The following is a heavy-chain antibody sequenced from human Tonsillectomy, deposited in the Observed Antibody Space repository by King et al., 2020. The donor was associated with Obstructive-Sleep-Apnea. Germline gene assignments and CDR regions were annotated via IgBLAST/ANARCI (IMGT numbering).Heavy chain of an antibody. CDR3: ARDLLYYYDSQWPGAFDI. CDR2: ISSSSSTI. CDR1: GFTFSSYS. V-gene: IGHV3-48*01. D-gene: IGHD3-22*01. Sequence: VQLVESGGGLVQPGGSLRLSCAASGFTFSSYSMNCVRQAPGKGLEWVSYISSSSSTIYYADSVKGRFTISRNNAKNSLYLQMNSLRAEDTAVYYCARDLLYYYDSQWPGAFDIWGQGTMVTVSS. J-gene: IGHJ3*02.